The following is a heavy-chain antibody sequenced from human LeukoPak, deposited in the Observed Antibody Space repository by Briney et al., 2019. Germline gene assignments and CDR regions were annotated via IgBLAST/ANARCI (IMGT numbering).Heavy chain of an antibody. J-gene: IGHJ4*02. CDR1: GGSISSGAYY. V-gene: IGHV4-31*03. Sequence: SETLSLTCTVSGGSISSGAYYWIWIHQHPGKGLEWIGYIYYSGTTYYNPSLKSRVTISVDTSKNQFSLKLSSVTAADTAVYYCARSGRIQAWTLDYWGQGTLVTVSS. CDR2: IYYSGTT. CDR3: ARSGRIQAWTLDY. D-gene: IGHD5-18*01.